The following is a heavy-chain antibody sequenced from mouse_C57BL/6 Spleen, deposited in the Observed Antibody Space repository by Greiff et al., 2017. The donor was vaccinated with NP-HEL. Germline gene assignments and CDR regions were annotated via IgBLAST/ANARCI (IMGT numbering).Heavy chain of an antibody. CDR3: AREHYYVSSYGYFDV. D-gene: IGHD1-1*01. V-gene: IGHV1-42*01. CDR1: GYSFTGYY. J-gene: IGHJ1*03. CDR2: INPSTGGT. Sequence: VQLQQSGPELVKPGASVKISCKASGYSFTGYYMNWVKQSPEKSLEWIGEINPSTGGTTYNQKFKAKATLTVDKSSSTAYMQLKSLTSEDSAVYYCAREHYYVSSYGYFDVWGTGTTVTVSS.